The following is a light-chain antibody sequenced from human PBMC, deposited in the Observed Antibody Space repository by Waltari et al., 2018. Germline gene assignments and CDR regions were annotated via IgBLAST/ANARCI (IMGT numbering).Light chain of an antibody. CDR3: QQYGTSPPT. CDR1: QSLSSDY. Sequence: EIVLTQSPGTLSLSPGERVTLSCRASQSLSSDYLAWYQQKPGQAHRLLIYGASTRDTGIPDRFSGSGSGTDFTLTISRLEPEDFAVYCCQQYGTSPPTFGQGTKLEIK. J-gene: IGKJ2*01. V-gene: IGKV3-20*01. CDR2: GAS.